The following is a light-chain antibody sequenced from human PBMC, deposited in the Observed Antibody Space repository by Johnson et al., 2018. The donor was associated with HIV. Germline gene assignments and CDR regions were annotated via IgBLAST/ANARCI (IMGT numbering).Light chain of an antibody. CDR2: DNT. CDR1: SSNIGNIY. J-gene: IGLJ1*01. V-gene: IGLV1-51*01. CDR3: GTWDSSLSAGYV. Sequence: QSVLTQPPSVSAAPGQKVTISCSGSSSNIGNIYVYWYQLLPGTAPKLLIYDNTKRPSGIPDRFSGSKSGTSATLGITGLQTGDEADYYCGTWDSSLSAGYVFGTGTKVTVL.